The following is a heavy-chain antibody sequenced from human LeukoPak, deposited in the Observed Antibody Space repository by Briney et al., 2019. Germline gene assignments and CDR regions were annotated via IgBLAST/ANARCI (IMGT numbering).Heavy chain of an antibody. CDR2: IYYSGST. CDR1: GGSISRSNYY. V-gene: IGHV4-39*01. J-gene: IGHJ6*02. D-gene: IGHD2-21*02. Sequence: SETLSLTCTVSGGSISRSNYYWAWIRQPPGKGLEWIGSIYYSGSTYYYPSLKSRVTISVDTSKNQFSLKLSSVTAADTAVYYCARHVSTSSCGADCYSGGLDVWGQGTTVTVSS. CDR3: ARHVSTSSCGADCYSGGLDV.